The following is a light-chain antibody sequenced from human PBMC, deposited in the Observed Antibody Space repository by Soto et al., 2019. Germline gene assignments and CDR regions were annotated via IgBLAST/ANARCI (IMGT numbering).Light chain of an antibody. Sequence: QSALTQPRSVSGSPGQSVTISCTGASSDVGGYNYVSWYQQHPTKAPQLMIYDVSKRPSGVPDRFSGSKSGNTASLTISGLRAEDEADYYCCSYAGSYTWVFGGGTKVTVL. CDR1: SSDVGGYNY. V-gene: IGLV2-11*01. CDR3: CSYAGSYTWV. J-gene: IGLJ3*02. CDR2: DVS.